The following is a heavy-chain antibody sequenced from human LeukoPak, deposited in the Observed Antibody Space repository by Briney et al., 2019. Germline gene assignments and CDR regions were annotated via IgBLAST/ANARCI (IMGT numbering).Heavy chain of an antibody. CDR3: AGVFAEWLQKFNYYAY. Sequence: GGSLRLSCAASGFTVSSNYMSWVRQAPGKGLEWVSVIYSGGCTYYADSVKGRFTISRDNSKNTLYLQMNSMRAAEQAGKYRAGVFAEWLQKFNYYAYWGQRPPVTVS. CDR2: IYSGGCT. V-gene: IGHV3-53*01. D-gene: IGHD5-12*01. J-gene: IGHJ4*02. CDR1: GFTVSSNY.